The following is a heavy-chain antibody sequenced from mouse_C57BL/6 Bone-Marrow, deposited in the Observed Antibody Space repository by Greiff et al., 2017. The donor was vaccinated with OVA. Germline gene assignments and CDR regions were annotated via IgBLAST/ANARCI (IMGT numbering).Heavy chain of an antibody. J-gene: IGHJ1*03. V-gene: IGHV5-17*01. CDR2: ISSGSSTI. CDR1: GFTFSDYG. CDR3: ARGLVLWYFEG. D-gene: IGHD2-2*01. Sequence: EVQVVESGGGLVKPGGSLKLSCAASGFTFSDYGMHWVRQAPEKGLEWVAYISSGSSTIYYADTVKGRFPISRDNAKNTLFLQMTRLRSEDTAMYYCARGLVLWYFEGWGTGTTVTVSS.